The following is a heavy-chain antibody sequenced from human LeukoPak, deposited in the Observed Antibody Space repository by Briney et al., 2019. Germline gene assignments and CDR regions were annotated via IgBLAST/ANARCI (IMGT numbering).Heavy chain of an antibody. J-gene: IGHJ4*02. CDR2: IYSGGST. CDR3: ARVGDCGRASCYAIDY. D-gene: IGHD2-2*01. Sequence: TGGSLRLSCAASGFTFSSYSMNWVRQAPGKGLEWVSIIYSGGSTYYTDSVRGRFIISRDISKNTLYLQMNSLRAEDTAVYYCARVGDCGRASCYAIDYWGQGTLVTVSS. V-gene: IGHV3-66*01. CDR1: GFTFSSYS.